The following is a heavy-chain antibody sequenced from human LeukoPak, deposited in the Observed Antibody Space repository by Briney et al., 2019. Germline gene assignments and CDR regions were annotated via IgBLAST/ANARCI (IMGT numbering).Heavy chain of an antibody. V-gene: IGHV4-39*07. D-gene: IGHD3-10*01. CDR1: GGYISSTSYY. CDR2: IYNRGST. Sequence: PSETLSLTCTVSGGYISSTSYYWGWIRQPPGKGLEWIGIIYNRGSTDYNPSLKSRVTTSVDTSKNQFSLKLNSVTAADTAVYYCARGRSSMVRGYYYYYMDVWGKGTTVTISS. CDR3: ARGRSSMVRGYYYYYMDV. J-gene: IGHJ6*03.